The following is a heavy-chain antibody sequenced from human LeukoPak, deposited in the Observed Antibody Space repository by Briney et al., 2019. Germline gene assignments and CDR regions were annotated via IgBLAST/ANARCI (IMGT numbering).Heavy chain of an antibody. V-gene: IGHV4-34*01. CDR1: GGSFSGYY. CDR2: INHSRST. D-gene: IGHD3-10*01. Sequence: SETLSLTCAVYGGSFSGYYWSWIRQPPGKGLEWIGEINHSRSTNYNPSLKSRVTISVDTSKNQFSLKLSSVTAADTAVYYCARRGAYYYGSVSYYNSWPSYFDYWGQGTLVTVSS. J-gene: IGHJ4*02. CDR3: ARRGAYYYGSVSYYNSWPSYFDY.